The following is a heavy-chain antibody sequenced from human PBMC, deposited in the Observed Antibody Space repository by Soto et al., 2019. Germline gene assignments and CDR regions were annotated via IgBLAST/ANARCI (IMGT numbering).Heavy chain of an antibody. D-gene: IGHD3-3*01. J-gene: IGHJ6*02. CDR1: GFTFSNAW. Sequence: EVQLVESGGGLVKPGGSLRLSCAASGFTFSNAWMNWVRQAPGKGLEWVGRIKSKTDGGTTDYAAPVKGRFTISRDDSKHTLYLQMNSLKTEDTAVYYCTTTRTYYDFWSGYYYGGHHYYYYGMDVWGQGTTVTVSS. CDR3: TTTRTYYDFWSGYYYGGHHYYYYGMDV. V-gene: IGHV3-15*07. CDR2: IKSKTDGGTT.